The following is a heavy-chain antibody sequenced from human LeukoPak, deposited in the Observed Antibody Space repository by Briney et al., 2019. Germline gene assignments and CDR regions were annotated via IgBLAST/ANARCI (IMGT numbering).Heavy chain of an antibody. CDR1: GGTFSSYA. D-gene: IGHD4-23*01. CDR2: IIPIFGTA. J-gene: IGHJ4*02. CDR3: ARGWLAEATVVTPYNY. V-gene: IGHV1-69*13. Sequence: SVKVSCKASGGTFSSYAISWVRQAPAQGLEWMGGIIPIFGTANYAQKFQGRVTITADESTSTAYMELSSLRSEDTAVYYCARGWLAEATVVTPYNYWGQGTLVTVSS.